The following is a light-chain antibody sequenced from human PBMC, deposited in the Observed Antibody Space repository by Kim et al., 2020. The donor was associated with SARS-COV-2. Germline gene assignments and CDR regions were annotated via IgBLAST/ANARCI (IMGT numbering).Light chain of an antibody. CDR2: SSD. CDR3: AAWDDDLSGRV. Sequence: GRRVTISCSGSTSHIGASYGYLYPQPPRTAPKLLVHSSDGRPSGVPDRFSGSKSGTSASLAISGLRSEDEAEYYCAAWDDDLSGRVFGGGTQLTVL. CDR1: TSHIGASY. J-gene: IGLJ3*02. V-gene: IGLV1-47*02.